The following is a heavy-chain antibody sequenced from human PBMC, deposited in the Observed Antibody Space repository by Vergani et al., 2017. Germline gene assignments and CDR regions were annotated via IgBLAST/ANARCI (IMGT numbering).Heavy chain of an antibody. CDR2: ISGSGGST. D-gene: IGHD3-22*01. V-gene: IGHV3-23*01. CDR1: GFTFSSYA. Sequence: EVQLLESGGGLVQPGGSLRLSCAASGFTFSSYAMSWVRQAPEKGLEWVSAISGSGGSTYYADSVKGRFTISRDNSKNTLYLQMNSLRAEDTAVYYCAKDTSITMIVVVITTLGYFDYWGQGTLVTVSS. CDR3: AKDTSITMIVVVITTLGYFDY. J-gene: IGHJ4*02.